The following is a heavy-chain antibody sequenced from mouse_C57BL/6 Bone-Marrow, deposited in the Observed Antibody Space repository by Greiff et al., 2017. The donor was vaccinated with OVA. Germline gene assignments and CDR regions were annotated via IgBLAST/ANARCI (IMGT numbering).Heavy chain of an antibody. Sequence: EVKLMESGGGLVKPGGSLKLSCAASGFTFSSYTMSWVRQTPEKRLEWVATISGGGGNTYYPDSVKGRFTISRDNAKNTLYLQMSSLRSEDTALYYCASHYDYGSSNRYAYWGQGTLVTVSA. CDR3: ASHYDYGSSNRYAY. J-gene: IGHJ3*01. D-gene: IGHD1-1*01. CDR1: GFTFSSYT. V-gene: IGHV5-9*01. CDR2: ISGGGGNT.